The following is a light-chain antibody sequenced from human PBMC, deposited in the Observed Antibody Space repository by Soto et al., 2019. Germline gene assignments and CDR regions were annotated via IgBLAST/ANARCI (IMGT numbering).Light chain of an antibody. J-gene: IGLJ1*01. V-gene: IGLV2-8*01. CDR3: CSYAGGYTYL. CDR2: EVN. CDR1: SSDVGGYDY. Sequence: QSVLTQPPSASGSPGQSVTISCAGTSSDVGGYDYVSWYQQHPGKAPKLIIYEVNKRPSGVPDRFSGSKSANTASLTVSGLQAEDEADYYCCSYAGGYTYLFGTGTKLTVL.